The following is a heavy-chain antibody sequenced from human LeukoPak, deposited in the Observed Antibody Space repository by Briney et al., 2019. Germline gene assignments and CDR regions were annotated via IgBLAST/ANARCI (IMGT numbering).Heavy chain of an antibody. CDR2: IKHDGSEK. CDR3: ARREWLRHERTGYYAFDA. V-gene: IGHV3-7*01. D-gene: IGHD1-26*01. CDR1: GFTFSSYW. Sequence: GGSLRLSCAASGFTFSSYWMSWVRQAPGKGLECVANIKHDGSEKSYVDSVKGRFTISRDNPKNSVSLQMNSLRAEDTALYYCARREWLRHERTGYYAFDAWGQGTLVTVSS. J-gene: IGHJ5*02.